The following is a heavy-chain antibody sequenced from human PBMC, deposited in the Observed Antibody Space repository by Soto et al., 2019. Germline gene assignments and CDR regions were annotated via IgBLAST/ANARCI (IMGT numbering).Heavy chain of an antibody. CDR1: GGTFSSYA. CDR3: ARRRYYYENSGYYSDY. J-gene: IGHJ4*02. D-gene: IGHD3-22*01. V-gene: IGHV1-69*13. CDR2: IIPIFGTA. Sequence: ASVKVSCKASGGTFSSYAISWVRQAPGQGLEWMGGIIPIFGTANYAQKFQGRVTITADESTSTAYMELSSLRSEDTAVYYCARRRYYYENSGYYSDYWGQGTLVPVSS.